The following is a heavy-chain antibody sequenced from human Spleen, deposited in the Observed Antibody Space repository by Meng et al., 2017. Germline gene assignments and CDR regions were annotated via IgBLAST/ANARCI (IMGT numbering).Heavy chain of an antibody. Sequence: GESLKISCAASGFTFSSYSMNWVRQAPGKGLEWVSSISSSSSYIYYADSVKGRFTISRDNAKNSLYLQMNSLRAEDTAVYYCAGDLRHDSSGYYYARSYYYGMDVWGQGTTVTVSS. D-gene: IGHD3-22*01. V-gene: IGHV3-21*01. J-gene: IGHJ6*02. CDR1: GFTFSSYS. CDR3: AGDLRHDSSGYYYARSYYYGMDV. CDR2: ISSSSSYI.